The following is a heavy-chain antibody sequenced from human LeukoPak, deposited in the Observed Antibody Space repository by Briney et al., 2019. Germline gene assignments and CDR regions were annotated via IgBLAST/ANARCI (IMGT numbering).Heavy chain of an antibody. CDR2: ISSSSNYI. CDR1: GFTFSSYS. V-gene: IGHV3-21*01. D-gene: IGHD3-10*01. CDR3: ARATNMVRGDYYFDY. Sequence: GGSLRLSCAASGFTFSSYSMNWVRQAPGKGLEWVSFISSSSNYIYYADSVKGRFTISRDNAKNSLYLQMNSLRAEDTAVYYCARATNMVRGDYYFDYWGQGTLVTVSS. J-gene: IGHJ4*02.